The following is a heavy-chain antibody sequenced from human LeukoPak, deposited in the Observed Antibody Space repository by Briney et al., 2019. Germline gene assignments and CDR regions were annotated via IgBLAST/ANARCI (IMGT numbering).Heavy chain of an antibody. V-gene: IGHV4-4*02. J-gene: IGHJ6*02. Sequence: PSGTLSLTCAVSVGSPSSGNWWSWVRQSPGKGLEWIGEVYHNGTPNYNPSLKSRVTISADTFKNHFSLKLTSVTAADTAVYYCATAPILRGEAGEQYKYGMDVWGQGTTVIVSS. CDR3: ATAPILRGEAGEQYKYGMDV. CDR1: VGSPSSGNW. D-gene: IGHD2-2*02. CDR2: VYHNGTP.